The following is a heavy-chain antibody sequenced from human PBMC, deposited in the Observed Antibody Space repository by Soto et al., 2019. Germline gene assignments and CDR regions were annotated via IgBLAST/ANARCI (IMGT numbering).Heavy chain of an antibody. V-gene: IGHV3-23*01. CDR2: LSGSGTST. CDR1: GFSFVNYA. CDR3: AKATTNGGWFNPFDS. D-gene: IGHD6-19*01. J-gene: IGHJ4*02. Sequence: GGSLRLSCAASGFSFVNYAMNRVRQAPGKGLEWVSGLSGSGTSTYYADSVKGRFTISRDNSRDTLFLQMNSLTADDTAVYYCAKATTNGGWFNPFDSWGQGALVTVSS.